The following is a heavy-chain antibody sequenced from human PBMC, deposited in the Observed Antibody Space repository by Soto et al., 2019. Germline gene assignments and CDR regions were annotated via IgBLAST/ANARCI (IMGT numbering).Heavy chain of an antibody. Sequence: SLRLSCAASGFTFSIYSMNWVRQAPGKGLEWVSSISSRSSYIYYADSVKGRFTISRDNAKNSLYMQMNSLRAEDTAVYYCARGDVGDYYGMDVWGQGTTVTVS. D-gene: IGHD3-16*01. CDR2: ISSRSSYI. V-gene: IGHV3-21*01. CDR1: GFTFSIYS. J-gene: IGHJ6*02. CDR3: ARGDVGDYYGMDV.